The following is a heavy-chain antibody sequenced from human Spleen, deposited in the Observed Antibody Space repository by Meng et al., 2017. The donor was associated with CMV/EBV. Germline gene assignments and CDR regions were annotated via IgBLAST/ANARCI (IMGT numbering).Heavy chain of an antibody. CDR1: LPICD. V-gene: IGHV1-69*05. CDR2: LIPIFGTA. Sequence: LPICDLRCVPRAPGKGLAAMGRLIPIFGTANSAQKFQGRVTVATDKSTSTAYVELGSLRSEDTAVYYCASKGGGYCSSTSCSNWFDPWGQGTLVTVSS. CDR3: ASKGGGYCSSTSCSNWFDP. J-gene: IGHJ5*02. D-gene: IGHD2-2*01.